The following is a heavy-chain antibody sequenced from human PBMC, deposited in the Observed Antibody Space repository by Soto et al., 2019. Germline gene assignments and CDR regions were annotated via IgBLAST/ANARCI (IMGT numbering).Heavy chain of an antibody. J-gene: IGHJ4*02. Sequence: QVQLVQSGAEVKKPGSSVKVSCKASGGTVSYYTISWVRQAPGQGLEWMGRIIPILGIANYAQKFQGRVTSTAAKPTSTVYMELSSLRSEDTAVHYRASNYGGNSYWGQGTLVTGSS. D-gene: IGHD4-17*01. CDR3: ASNYGGNSY. CDR1: GGTVSYYT. V-gene: IGHV1-69*02. CDR2: IIPILGIA.